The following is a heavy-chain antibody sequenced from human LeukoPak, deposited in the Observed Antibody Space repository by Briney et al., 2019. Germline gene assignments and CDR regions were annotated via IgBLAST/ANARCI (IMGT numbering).Heavy chain of an antibody. V-gene: IGHV3-49*04. CDR1: GFTFGDYA. D-gene: IGHD1-7*01. J-gene: IGHJ4*02. CDR2: IRSKDYGVTT. CDR3: TTGTTFFLY. Sequence: GSLRLSCTASGFTFGDYAINWVRQAPGKGLEWVGFIRSKDYGVTTEYAASVKDRFTISRDDSKNTLYLQMNSLKTEDTAVYYCTTGTTFFLYWGQGTLVTVSS.